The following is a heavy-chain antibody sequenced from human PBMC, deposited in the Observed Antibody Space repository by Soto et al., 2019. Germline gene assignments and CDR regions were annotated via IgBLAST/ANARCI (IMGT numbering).Heavy chain of an antibody. CDR1: GFTFSSYD. Sequence: PGGSLRLSCAASGFTFSSYDMHWVRQATGKGLEWVSAIGTAGDTYYPGSVKGRFTISRENAKNSLYLQMNSLRAEDTAVYYCARVLDKDYGDRSGMDVWGQGTTVTVSS. D-gene: IGHD4-17*01. V-gene: IGHV3-13*01. J-gene: IGHJ6*02. CDR3: ARVLDKDYGDRSGMDV. CDR2: IGTAGDT.